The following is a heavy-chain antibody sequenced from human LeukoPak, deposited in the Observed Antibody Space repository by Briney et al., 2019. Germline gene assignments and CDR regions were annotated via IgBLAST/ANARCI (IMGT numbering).Heavy chain of an antibody. CDR2: ISGGSRSI. CDR1: GFTFSSYA. J-gene: IGHJ4*02. D-gene: IGHD1-7*01. V-gene: IGHV3-23*01. Sequence: GGSLTLPCAASGFTFSSYAMNWVREAPGKGLEWVSIISGGSRSIYYADSVKGRFTISRDNSKNTLYLQMNSLRADDTAVYYCAGRWTYPGSPETFFDCWGQGTLVTVSS. CDR3: AGRWTYPGSPETFFDC.